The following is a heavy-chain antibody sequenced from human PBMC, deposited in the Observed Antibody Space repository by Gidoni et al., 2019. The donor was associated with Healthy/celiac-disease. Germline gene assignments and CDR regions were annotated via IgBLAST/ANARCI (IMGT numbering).Heavy chain of an antibody. J-gene: IGHJ3*02. V-gene: IGHV3-9*01. CDR3: AKYHNRTQRGAFDI. CDR1: GSIFDDYA. Sequence: EVQLVDSGGVLEQRGRSRRPSCAASGSIFDDYARHWVRQAPGKGLEWVSGISWNSGSIGYADSVKGLFTISRDNTKNSLYLQMNRLSAEDTALYYCAKYHNRTQRGAFDIWGQGTMVTVSS. D-gene: IGHD1-1*01. CDR2: ISWNSGSI.